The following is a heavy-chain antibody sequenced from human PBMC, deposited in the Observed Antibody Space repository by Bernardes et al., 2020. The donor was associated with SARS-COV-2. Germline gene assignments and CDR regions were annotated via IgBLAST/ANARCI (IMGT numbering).Heavy chain of an antibody. D-gene: IGHD6-6*01. CDR3: VRGLSSSNVDY. V-gene: IGHV3-66*02. CDR2: FYSDGRT. J-gene: IGHJ4*02. CDR1: GFTVSSSY. Sequence: GGSLRLSCAASGFTVSSSYMSWVRQAPGKGLEWVSVFYSDGRTYYADSVKGRFTISRDTSKNTLDLQMNSLRHEDRGVYYCVRGLSSSNVDYWGQGTLVTVSS.